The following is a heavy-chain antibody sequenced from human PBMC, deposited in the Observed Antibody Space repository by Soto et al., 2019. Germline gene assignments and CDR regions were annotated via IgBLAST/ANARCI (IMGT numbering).Heavy chain of an antibody. D-gene: IGHD5-12*01. Sequence: QVQLVESGGGVVQPGRSLRLSCAASGFTFSSYAMHWVRQAPGKGLEWVAVISYDGSNKYYADSVKGRFTISRDNSKNTLYLQMNSLRVEDTAVYYCARGRRGYGGYGTDYFDYWGQGALVNGSS. CDR2: ISYDGSNK. J-gene: IGHJ4*02. V-gene: IGHV3-30-3*01. CDR3: ARGRRGYGGYGTDYFDY. CDR1: GFTFSSYA.